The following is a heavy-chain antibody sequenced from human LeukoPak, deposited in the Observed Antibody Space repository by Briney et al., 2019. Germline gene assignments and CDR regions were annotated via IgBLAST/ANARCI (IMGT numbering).Heavy chain of an antibody. CDR3: VSPRGFSYGYFDY. CDR1: GGSISSSSAY. D-gene: IGHD5-18*01. V-gene: IGHV4-39*01. CDR2: IYYSKNT. Sequence: SETLSLTCTVSGGSISSSSAYWGWIRQPPGKGLEWIGSIYYSKNTYYNPSLKSRATISADASKNQFSLTLGSVSATDTAVYYCVSPRGFSYGYFDYWGQGTLVTVSS. J-gene: IGHJ4*02.